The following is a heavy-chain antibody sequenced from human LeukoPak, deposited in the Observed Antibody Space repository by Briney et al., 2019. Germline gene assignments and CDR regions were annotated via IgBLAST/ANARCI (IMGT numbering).Heavy chain of an antibody. CDR2: ISSSSSYI. Sequence: GGSLRLSCAASGFTFSSYSMNRVRQAPGKGLEWVSSISSSSSYIYYADSVKGRFTISRDNAKNSLYLQMNSLRAEDTAVYYCARDGYYYDSSGYGYYYYYGMDVWGQGTTVTVSS. D-gene: IGHD3-22*01. V-gene: IGHV3-21*01. CDR3: ARDGYYYDSSGYGYYYYYGMDV. CDR1: GFTFSSYS. J-gene: IGHJ6*02.